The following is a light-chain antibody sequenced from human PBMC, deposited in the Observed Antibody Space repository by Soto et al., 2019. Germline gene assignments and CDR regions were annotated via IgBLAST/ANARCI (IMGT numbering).Light chain of an antibody. Sequence: EIVLTQSPGTLSLSPGERATLSCRASQSVTTSYLAWYQRKPGQAPRLLIYGASSRATGTPNRFSGSGSGTDFTLTISRLEPEDCATYYCQQYKSNSWTFGQGTNVEVK. CDR3: QQYKSNSWT. J-gene: IGKJ1*01. CDR1: QSVTTSY. V-gene: IGKV3-20*01. CDR2: GAS.